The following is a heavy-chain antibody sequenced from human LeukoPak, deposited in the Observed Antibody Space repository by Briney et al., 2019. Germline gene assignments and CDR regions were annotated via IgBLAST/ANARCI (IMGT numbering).Heavy chain of an antibody. J-gene: IGHJ5*02. CDR3: TSTSGTYRFDP. CDR1: GFTFSSFG. Sequence: PGGSLRLSCTASGFTFSSFGMHWVRQTPGKGLEWVTFIHNYETTEYYADFVKGRFTISRDNAKNTLYLQMNSLRAEDTAVYYCTSTSGTYRFDPWGQGTLVTVSS. V-gene: IGHV3-30*02. CDR2: IHNYETTE. D-gene: IGHD1-26*01.